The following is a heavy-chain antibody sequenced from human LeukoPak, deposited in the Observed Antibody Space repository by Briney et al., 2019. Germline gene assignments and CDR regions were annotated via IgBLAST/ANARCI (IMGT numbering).Heavy chain of an antibody. CDR3: ARTTEGYCSSASCFGFSYSYYMDV. J-gene: IGHJ6*03. CDR1: GGSISSGGYS. V-gene: IGHV4-61*08. Sequence: PSETLSLTCAVSGGSISSGGYSWSWVRQPPGTGLEWIGYIYYSGSTNYNPSLKSRVTIPVDTSKNQFSLKLSSVIAADTAVYYCARTTEGYCSSASCFGFSYSYYMDVWGKGTTVTISS. CDR2: IYYSGST. D-gene: IGHD2-2*01.